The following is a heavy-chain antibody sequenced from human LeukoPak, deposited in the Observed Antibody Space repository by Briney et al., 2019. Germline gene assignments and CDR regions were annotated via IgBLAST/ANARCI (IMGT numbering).Heavy chain of an antibody. Sequence: SQTLSLTCTVSGGSISSGGYYWSWIRQPPGKGLEWIGHMYQSGSTYYNPSLKSRVTISVDRSKNQFSLKLRSVTAADTAVYYCAGESGYYDILTGSSVRDDYWGQGTLVTVSS. CDR1: GGSISSGGYY. D-gene: IGHD3-9*01. CDR3: AGESGYYDILTGSSVRDDY. CDR2: MYQSGST. V-gene: IGHV4-30-2*01. J-gene: IGHJ4*02.